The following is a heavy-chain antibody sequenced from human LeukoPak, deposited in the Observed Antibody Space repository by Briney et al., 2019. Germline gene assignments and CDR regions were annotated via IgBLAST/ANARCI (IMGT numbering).Heavy chain of an antibody. D-gene: IGHD3-10*01. CDR1: GGSISSSSYN. CDR3: ARVRGVEDNWFDP. V-gene: IGHV4-39*01. J-gene: IGHJ5*02. Sequence: SETLSLTCTVSGGSISSSSYNWGWIGRPPGKGLEWIGSIYYSGSTYYNPSLKSRVTISVDTSKNQFSLKLSSVTAADTAVYYCARVRGVEDNWFDPWGQGTLVTVSS. CDR2: IYYSGST.